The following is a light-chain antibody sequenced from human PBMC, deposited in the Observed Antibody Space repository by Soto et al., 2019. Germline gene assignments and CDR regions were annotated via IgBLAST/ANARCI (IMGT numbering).Light chain of an antibody. V-gene: IGLV7-43*01. CDR1: TGAVTSGYY. CDR2: STS. Sequence: QAVVTQEPSLTVSPGGTVTLTCASSTGAVTSGYYPNWFQQKPGQAPRALIYSTSNKDSWTPARFSGSLLGGKAALTQSGVQPEDEAEYYCLLYYGGAHVVFGGGTKLTVL. CDR3: LLYYGGAHVV. J-gene: IGLJ2*01.